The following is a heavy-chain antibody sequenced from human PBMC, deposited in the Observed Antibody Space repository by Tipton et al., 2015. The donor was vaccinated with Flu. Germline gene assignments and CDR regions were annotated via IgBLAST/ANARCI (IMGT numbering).Heavy chain of an antibody. CDR1: GYSISSGYY. J-gene: IGHJ6*02. V-gene: IGHV4-38-2*01. Sequence: LRLSCAVSGYSISSGYYWGWIRQSPGKGLEWIGSIYLSGSTYYNSSLKSRVTISLDTSKNQFSLKLSSVTDADTALYYCTRARKEARGYYYGIDVWGQGTTVIVSS. CDR3: TRARKEARGYYYGIDV. CDR2: IYLSGST.